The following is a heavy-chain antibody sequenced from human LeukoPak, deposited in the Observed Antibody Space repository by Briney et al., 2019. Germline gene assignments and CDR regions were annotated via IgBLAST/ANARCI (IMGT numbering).Heavy chain of an antibody. CDR1: GFTFSSYS. Sequence: GGSLRLSYAASGFTFSSYSMNWVRQAPGKGLEWVSSISSSSSIIYYADSVKGRFTISRDNAKNSLYLQMNSLRAEDTAVYYCARAKRNAFDIWGQGTMVTVSS. J-gene: IGHJ3*02. CDR3: ARAKRNAFDI. V-gene: IGHV3-48*01. CDR2: ISSSSSII.